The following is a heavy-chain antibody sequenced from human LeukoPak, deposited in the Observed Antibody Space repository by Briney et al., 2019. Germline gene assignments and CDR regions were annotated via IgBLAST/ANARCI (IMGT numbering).Heavy chain of an antibody. Sequence: GGALKISFKGAGYRFTSYWIGWVRPMAGKGLEGMGIIYPGDSDTRYSPSFQGQVTISADKSISTAYLQWSSLKASDTAMYYCARLSRSLEWLLWSGYYFDYWGQGTLVTVSS. D-gene: IGHD3-3*01. CDR1: GYRFTSYW. V-gene: IGHV5-51*01. CDR3: ARLSRSLEWLLWSGYYFDY. CDR2: IYPGDSDT. J-gene: IGHJ4*02.